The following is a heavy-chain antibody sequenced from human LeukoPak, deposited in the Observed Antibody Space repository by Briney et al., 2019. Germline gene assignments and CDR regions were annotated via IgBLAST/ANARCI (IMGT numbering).Heavy chain of an antibody. CDR3: ARDWKEGSRTTLDY. CDR2: INPTGGSG. D-gene: IGHD1-1*01. V-gene: IGHV1-46*01. J-gene: IGHJ4*02. Sequence: ASVKVSCKASGYTFTSYYMHWVRQAPGQGLEWMGIINPTGGSGNYAQNFQGRVTMTRDTSTNTVYMELSSLRSEDTAVYYCARDWKEGSRTTLDYWGQGTLVTVSS. CDR1: GYTFTSYY.